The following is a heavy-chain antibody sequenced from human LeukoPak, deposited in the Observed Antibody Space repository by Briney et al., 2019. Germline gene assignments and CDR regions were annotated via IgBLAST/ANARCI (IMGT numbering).Heavy chain of an antibody. D-gene: IGHD1-26*01. CDR1: GFTFSSYA. Sequence: GGSLRLSCAASGFTFSSYAMRWVRQAPGKGLEWVSVIVGSGDSTYYADSVKGRFTISRDNSKNTLYLQMNSLSAEDTAVYYCAKGRGSANSGSTYWGQGTQVTVSS. J-gene: IGHJ4*02. CDR3: AKGRGSANSGSTY. CDR2: IVGSGDST. V-gene: IGHV3-23*01.